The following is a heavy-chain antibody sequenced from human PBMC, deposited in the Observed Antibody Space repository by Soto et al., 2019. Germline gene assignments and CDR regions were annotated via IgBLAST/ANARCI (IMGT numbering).Heavy chain of an antibody. CDR2: ISHSGGTQ. D-gene: IGHD6-13*01. J-gene: IGHJ4*02. CDR3: ARDWGSSGWYRGGDY. Sequence: QTGGSLRLSCAASGFTFSPYGMHWVRQAPGKGLEWVAVISHSGGTQFYADSVKGRFTISRDNSKNTLYLQMSSLKAEDTAVYYCARDWGSSGWYRGGDYWGQGTLVTVSS. V-gene: IGHV3-30*19. CDR1: GFTFSPYG.